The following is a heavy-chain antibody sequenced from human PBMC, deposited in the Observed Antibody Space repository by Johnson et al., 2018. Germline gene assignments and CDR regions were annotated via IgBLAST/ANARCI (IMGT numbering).Heavy chain of an antibody. Sequence: QVRLVQSGAEVKKPGSSVKVSCKASGDTFSRYTGSWVRQAPGQGFEWMGRIIPMFETSKDARKFEGRVTITADKSTSTVYMELSSLRAEDTAVYYCARVEGVGDAFDIWGQGTMVTVSS. CDR2: IIPMFETS. J-gene: IGHJ3*02. V-gene: IGHV1-69*08. CDR1: GDTFSRYT. CDR3: ARVEGVGDAFDI. D-gene: IGHD1-26*01.